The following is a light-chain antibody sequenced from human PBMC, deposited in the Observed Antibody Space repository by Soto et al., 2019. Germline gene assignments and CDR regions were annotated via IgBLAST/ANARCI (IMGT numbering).Light chain of an antibody. CDR2: EVS. J-gene: IGLJ7*01. CDR1: SSDVGSHNL. CDR3: CAYGGSRAV. Sequence: QSALTQPASVSGCPGQSITISCTGTSSDVGSHNLVSWYQQHPGQAPKLMIYEVSKRPLGVSTRFSASKSGNTASLTISGLQAEDEAEYYCCAYGGSRAVFGGGTQLTVL. V-gene: IGLV2-23*02.